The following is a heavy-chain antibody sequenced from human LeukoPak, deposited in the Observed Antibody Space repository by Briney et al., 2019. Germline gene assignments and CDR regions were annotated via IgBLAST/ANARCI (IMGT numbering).Heavy chain of an antibody. CDR3: ARAGMIVVSEYYYYYGMDV. D-gene: IGHD3-22*01. Sequence: ASVKVSCKASGYTFTGYYMHWVRQAPGQGLEWMGIINPSGGSTSYAQKFQGRVTMTRDTSTSTVYMELSSLRSEDTAVYYCARAGMIVVSEYYYYYGMDVWGQGTTVTVSS. CDR1: GYTFTGYY. V-gene: IGHV1-46*01. CDR2: INPSGGST. J-gene: IGHJ6*02.